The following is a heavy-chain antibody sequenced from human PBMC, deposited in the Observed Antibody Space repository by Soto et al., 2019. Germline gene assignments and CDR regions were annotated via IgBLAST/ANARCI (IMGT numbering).Heavy chain of an antibody. D-gene: IGHD3-3*01. J-gene: IGHJ4*02. Sequence: PSETLSLTCTVSGGSISSSSYYWGWIRQPPGKGLEWIGSIYYSGSTYYNPSLKSRVTISVDTSKNQFSLKLSSVTAADTAVYYCARLYMHYDFWSGYLRYFDYWGQGTLVTVSS. CDR3: ARLYMHYDFWSGYLRYFDY. CDR1: GGSISSSSYY. CDR2: IYYSGST. V-gene: IGHV4-39*01.